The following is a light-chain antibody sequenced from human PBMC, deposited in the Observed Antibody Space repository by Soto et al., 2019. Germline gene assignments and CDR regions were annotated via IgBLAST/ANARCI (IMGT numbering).Light chain of an antibody. V-gene: IGLV1-40*01. CDR3: QSYDSSLSGWV. J-gene: IGLJ3*02. Sequence: QSVLTQPPSVSGAPGQRVTISCTGSSSNIGAGYDVHWYQQLPGTAPKLLIYGNSNRPSGVPDRFSASKSGTSASLAITGLRAEDEADYYCQSYDSSLSGWVFAGGTKLTVL. CDR2: GNS. CDR1: SSNIGAGYD.